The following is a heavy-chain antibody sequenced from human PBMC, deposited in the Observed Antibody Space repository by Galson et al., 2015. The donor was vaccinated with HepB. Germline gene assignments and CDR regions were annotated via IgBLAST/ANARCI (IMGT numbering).Heavy chain of an antibody. D-gene: IGHD3-9*01. Sequence: SLRLSCAASGFTFSSYGMHWVRQAPGKGLEWVAVISYDGSNKYYADSVKGRFTIPRDNSKNTLYLQMNSLRAEDTAVYYCAKEDLGYYDILTGYPIGFDYWGQGTLVTVSS. CDR1: GFTFSSYG. J-gene: IGHJ4*02. V-gene: IGHV3-30*18. CDR3: AKEDLGYYDILTGYPIGFDY. CDR2: ISYDGSNK.